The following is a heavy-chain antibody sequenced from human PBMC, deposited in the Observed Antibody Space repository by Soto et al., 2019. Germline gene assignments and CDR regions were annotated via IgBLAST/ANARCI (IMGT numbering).Heavy chain of an antibody. CDR2: ISDRGTT. J-gene: IGHJ5*02. V-gene: IGHV4-59*01. D-gene: IGHD3-16*02. Sequence: SETLSLTCTVFGGSIDDYYWSWIRQSPGKGLEWIGHISDRGTTDYNPTLKSRVTISVDRSNKQFSLKVTSVTAADTAVYYCARDRWTARANWFDPLGQGTLVTVSS. CDR1: GGSIDDYY. CDR3: ARDRWTARANWFDP.